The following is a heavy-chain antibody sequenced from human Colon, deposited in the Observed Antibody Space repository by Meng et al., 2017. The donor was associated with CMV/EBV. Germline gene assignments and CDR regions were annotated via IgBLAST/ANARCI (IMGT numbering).Heavy chain of an antibody. CDR3: ARDLRGDYFDR. Sequence: GESLKISCAASGFNFRSSAMSWVRQAPGKGLVWVSRINSDASRTNYADSVKGRFTISRDNTKNTVFLQMNSLRAEDTAVYYCARDLRGDYFDRWGQGTLVTVSS. J-gene: IGHJ4*02. V-gene: IGHV3-74*01. CDR2: INSDASRT. CDR1: GFNFRSSA. D-gene: IGHD3-10*01.